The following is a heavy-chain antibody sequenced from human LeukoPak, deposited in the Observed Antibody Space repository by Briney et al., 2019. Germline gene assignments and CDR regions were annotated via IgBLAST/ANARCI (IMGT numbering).Heavy chain of an antibody. CDR1: GYTLTELS. D-gene: IGHD3-22*01. Sequence: PGASLKLSCKVSGYTLTELSMHWVRQAPGKGLEWMGGFDPEDGETIYAKKFQGRVTMTEDTSTETAYMDLSSMRSEDTAVYYCATDLVRSGSGSSVGYWGEGTLVTVSS. V-gene: IGHV1-24*01. J-gene: IGHJ4*02. CDR2: FDPEDGET. CDR3: ATDLVRSGSGSSVGY.